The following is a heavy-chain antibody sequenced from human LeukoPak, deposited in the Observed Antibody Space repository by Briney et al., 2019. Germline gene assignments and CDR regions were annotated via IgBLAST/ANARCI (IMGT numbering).Heavy chain of an antibody. CDR3: ARGSGGGSGAYYKDHYYGMDV. V-gene: IGHV4-59*10. CDR2: IHRSGKT. CDR1: GGSFSGYY. D-gene: IGHD3-10*01. J-gene: IGHJ6*02. Sequence: PSETLSLTCAVYGGSFSGYYWSWIRQPAGNALEWIGRIHRSGKTNYNPSLESRVTMSIDTSKNQFSLKLNSVTAADMAVYYCARGSGGGSGAYYKDHYYGMDVWGPGTTVTVS.